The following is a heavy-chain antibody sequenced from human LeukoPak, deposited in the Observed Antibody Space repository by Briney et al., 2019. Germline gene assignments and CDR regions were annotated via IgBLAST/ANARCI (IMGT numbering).Heavy chain of an antibody. V-gene: IGHV4-61*08. Sequence: SETLSLTCSVSGGSISSGGYYWNWIRQPPGKGLEWIGYIYYSGSTNYNPSLKSRVTISVDTSKNQFSLKLSSVTAADTAVYYCARVTSIKGDHWGYFDNWGQGALVTVSS. CDR1: GGSISSGGYY. CDR2: IYYSGST. CDR3: ARVTSIKGDHWGYFDN. D-gene: IGHD3-16*01. J-gene: IGHJ4*02.